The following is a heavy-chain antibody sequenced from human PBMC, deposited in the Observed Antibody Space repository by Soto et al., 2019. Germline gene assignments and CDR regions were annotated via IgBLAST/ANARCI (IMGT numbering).Heavy chain of an antibody. Sequence: QVQLQESGPGLVKPSETLSLTCTVAGGSISHYYWSWVRQPPGKGLEWIGYIYYTGTTNYNPSLTSRVTISLGMSKNQYSLKLASVTAAATAVYYCATGRISCGSEYWGRGTLVTVSS. J-gene: IGHJ4*02. CDR2: IYYTGTT. D-gene: IGHD3-10*01. V-gene: IGHV4-59*03. CDR3: ATGRISCGSEY. CDR1: GGSISHYY.